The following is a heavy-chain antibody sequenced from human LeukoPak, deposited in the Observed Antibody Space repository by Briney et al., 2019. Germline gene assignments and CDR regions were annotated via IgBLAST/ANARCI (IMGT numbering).Heavy chain of an antibody. CDR3: TKDQHRTVPTRGAFDI. D-gene: IGHD4-17*01. CDR2: ISGSGGST. CDR1: GFTFSSYA. V-gene: IGHV3-23*01. Sequence: PGGSLRLSCAASGFTFSSYAMSWVRQAPGKGLEWVAAISGSGGSTYYADSVRGRFTISRDNSKNTLYLQMNSLRAEDTAIYYCTKDQHRTVPTRGAFDIWGQRTMVTVSS. J-gene: IGHJ3*02.